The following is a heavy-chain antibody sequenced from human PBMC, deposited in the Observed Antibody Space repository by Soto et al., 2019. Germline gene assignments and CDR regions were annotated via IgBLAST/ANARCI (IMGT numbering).Heavy chain of an antibody. V-gene: IGHV3-30*03. Sequence: GGSLRLSCAASGFSFSSYGIEWCRLSPFKGLEWVAATTYDGGIKHYVDSVKGRFTISRDNSKNTLYLQMNSLRVEDTATYYCAGALENPYFYYGLNVWGQGTTVTVSS. CDR3: AGALENPYFYYGLNV. CDR1: GFSFSSYG. CDR2: TTYDGGIK. J-gene: IGHJ6*02. D-gene: IGHD1-1*01.